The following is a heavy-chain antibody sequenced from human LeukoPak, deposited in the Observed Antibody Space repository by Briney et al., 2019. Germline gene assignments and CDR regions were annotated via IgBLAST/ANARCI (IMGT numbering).Heavy chain of an antibody. CDR1: GGTFSSYA. V-gene: IGHV1-69*01. Sequence: SVKVSCKASGGTFSSYAISWVRQAPGQGLEWMGGIIPIFGTANYAQKFQGRVTITADESTSTAYMELSSLRSEDTAVYYCARVGYSYGYSSPNFVYWGQGTLVSVSS. J-gene: IGHJ4*02. CDR2: IIPIFGTA. D-gene: IGHD5-18*01. CDR3: ARVGYSYGYSSPNFVY.